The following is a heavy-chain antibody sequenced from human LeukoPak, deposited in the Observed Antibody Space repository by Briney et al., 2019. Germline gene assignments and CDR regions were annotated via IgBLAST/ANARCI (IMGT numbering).Heavy chain of an antibody. J-gene: IGHJ4*02. CDR1: GFTFSNYG. D-gene: IGHD2-8*02. Sequence: GGSLRLSCAASGFTFSNYGMNWVRQAPGKGLEWISGIIGSGGITYYADSVKGRFTISRDNSKNTLYLQMNSLRAEDTAIYYCATYRQVLLPFESWGQGTLVTVSS. CDR3: ATYRQVLLPFES. CDR2: IIGSGGIT. V-gene: IGHV3-23*01.